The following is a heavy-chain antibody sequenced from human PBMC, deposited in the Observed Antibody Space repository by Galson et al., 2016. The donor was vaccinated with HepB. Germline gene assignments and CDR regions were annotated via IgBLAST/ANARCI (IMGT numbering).Heavy chain of an antibody. Sequence: SLRLSCAASGFTFSSYWMRWVRQAPGKGLEWVANIKQDGSEEYYVDSVKGRFTISRDNAKNSLYLQMNSLRAEDTAVYYCARRRGSGSHDYWGQGTLVTVSS. CDR2: IKQDGSEE. J-gene: IGHJ4*02. CDR3: ARRRGSGSHDY. D-gene: IGHD3-10*01. CDR1: GFTFSSYW. V-gene: IGHV3-7*05.